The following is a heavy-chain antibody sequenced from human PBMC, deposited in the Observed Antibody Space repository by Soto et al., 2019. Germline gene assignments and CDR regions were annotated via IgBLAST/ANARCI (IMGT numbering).Heavy chain of an antibody. CDR3: TTSIVGIVVVITSGSAFDI. Sequence: VGSLRLSCAASGFTFSNAWMSWVRQAPGKGLEWVGRIKSKTDGGTTDYAAPVKGRFTISRDDSKNTLYLQMNSLKTEDTAVYYCTTSIVGIVVVITSGSAFDIWGQGTMVTVSS. CDR1: GFTFSNAW. CDR2: IKSKTDGGTT. D-gene: IGHD3-22*01. V-gene: IGHV3-15*01. J-gene: IGHJ3*02.